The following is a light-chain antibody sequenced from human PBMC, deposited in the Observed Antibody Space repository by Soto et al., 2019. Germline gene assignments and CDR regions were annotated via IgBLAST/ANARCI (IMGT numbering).Light chain of an antibody. CDR2: TTS. CDR3: QQYNNWPPWT. V-gene: IGKV1D-12*01. CDR1: QDINNW. Sequence: DIQVTQSPSSVSASVGDRVTITCRASQDINNWLAWYQQKPGKAPKLLIYTTSNLQSGVPSRFSGSGSGTDFTLTISSLQSEDFAVYYCQQYNNWPPWTFGQGTKVEIK. J-gene: IGKJ1*01.